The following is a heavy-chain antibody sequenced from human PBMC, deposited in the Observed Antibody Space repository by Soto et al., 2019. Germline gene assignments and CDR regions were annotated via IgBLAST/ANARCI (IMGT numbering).Heavy chain of an antibody. CDR3: AREGGCSSTSCPSGQYYMDV. D-gene: IGHD2-2*01. CDR2: ISSSGSTI. Sequence: PGGSLRLSCAASGFTFSDYYMSWIRQAPGKGLEWVSYISSSGSTIYYADSVKGQFTISRDNAKNSLYVQMNSLRAEDTAVYYCAREGGCSSTSCPSGQYYMDVWGKGTTVTVSS. CDR1: GFTFSDYY. V-gene: IGHV3-11*01. J-gene: IGHJ6*03.